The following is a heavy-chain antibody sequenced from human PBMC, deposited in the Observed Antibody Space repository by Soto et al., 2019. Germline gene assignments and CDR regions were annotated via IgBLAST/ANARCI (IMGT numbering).Heavy chain of an antibody. V-gene: IGHV2-5*02. CDR3: APRSRGYAYYFDQ. CDR1: GFSLSTRGLG. J-gene: IGHJ4*02. CDR2: IFWDDDK. D-gene: IGHD5-12*01. Sequence: QITLKESGPTLVKPTQTLTLTCSFSGFSLSTRGLGVGWVRQPPGKALEWLALIFWDDDKWYSPSLRSRLTITEDTSKDQVVLTMTNMDPVETATYYCAPRSRGYAYYFDQWGQGTLVTVSS.